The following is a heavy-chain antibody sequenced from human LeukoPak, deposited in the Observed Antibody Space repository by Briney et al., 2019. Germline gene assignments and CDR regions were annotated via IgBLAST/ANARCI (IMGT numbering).Heavy chain of an antibody. CDR3: ASDYSDSSGLGYYYYYMDV. V-gene: IGHV1-2*02. D-gene: IGHD3-22*01. CDR1: GYTFTDYY. CDR2: INPNSGDT. Sequence: ASVKVSCKASGYTFTDYYMHWVRQAPGQGLEWMGWINPNSGDTNYAQKFQGRVTMTRDTSISTAYMELSSLRSDDTAVYYCASDYSDSSGLGYYYYYMDVWGKGTMVTVSS. J-gene: IGHJ6*03.